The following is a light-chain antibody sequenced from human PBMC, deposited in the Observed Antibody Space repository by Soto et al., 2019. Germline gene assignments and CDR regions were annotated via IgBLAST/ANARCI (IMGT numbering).Light chain of an antibody. CDR2: EVT. J-gene: IGLJ3*02. Sequence: QSALTQPPSASGSPGQSVTISCTGNSSDVGAYNYVSWYQQHAGKAPKLVIYEVTKRPSGVPDRFSGSKSANTASLTVSGLQAEDEADYSCSSFASSNTWVFGGGTQLTVL. V-gene: IGLV2-8*01. CDR3: SSFASSNTWV. CDR1: SSDVGAYNY.